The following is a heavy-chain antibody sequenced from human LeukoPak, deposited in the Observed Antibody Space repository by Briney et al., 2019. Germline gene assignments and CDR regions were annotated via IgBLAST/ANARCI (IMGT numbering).Heavy chain of an antibody. J-gene: IGHJ4*02. CDR1: GYAFTSYG. Sequence: GASVKVSCKASGYAFTSYGISWVRQAPGQGLEWMGWISAYNGNTNYAQKLQGRVTMTTDTSTGTAYMELRSLRSDDTAVYYCARHRVVVPAAIYGYWGQGTLVTVSS. V-gene: IGHV1-18*01. D-gene: IGHD2-2*01. CDR2: ISAYNGNT. CDR3: ARHRVVVPAAIYGY.